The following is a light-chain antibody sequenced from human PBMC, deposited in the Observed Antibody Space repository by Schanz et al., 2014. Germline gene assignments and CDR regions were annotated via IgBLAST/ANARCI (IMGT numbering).Light chain of an antibody. Sequence: QSALTQPASVSGSPGQSITISCTGTSSDVGGYNLVSWYQQHPGKAPKLMIYDVTNRPSGVSNRFSGSDSGNTASLTISGXQAEDEADSYCSSYTSSSTRVFGGGTKLTVL. CDR3: SSYTSSSTRV. J-gene: IGLJ3*02. CDR2: DVT. V-gene: IGLV2-14*02. CDR1: SSDVGGYNL.